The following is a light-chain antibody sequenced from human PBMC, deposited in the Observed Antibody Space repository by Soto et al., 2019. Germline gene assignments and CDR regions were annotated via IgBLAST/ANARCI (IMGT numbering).Light chain of an antibody. CDR1: TSDVGGYNY. V-gene: IGLV2-8*01. Sequence: QSLLTQPPSASGSPGQSVTLSCTGTTSDVGGYNYVSWYQQHPGKAPKVMIYEVSQRRSGVPDRFSGSKSGPTAYLTVSGLHPEDDAEYYCCSYAGSDIFYVFGTGTKVTVL. CDR3: CSYAGSDIFYV. J-gene: IGLJ1*01. CDR2: EVS.